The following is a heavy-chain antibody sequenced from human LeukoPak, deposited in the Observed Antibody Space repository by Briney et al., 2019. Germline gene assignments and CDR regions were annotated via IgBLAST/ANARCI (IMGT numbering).Heavy chain of an antibody. J-gene: IGHJ4*02. CDR3: ARDEPYNSGWYYFDY. Sequence: ASVKVSCKTSGGTFSSYAISWVRQAPGQGLEWMGGIIPIFGTANYAQKFQGRVTITADKSTSTAYMELSSLRSDDTAVYYCARDEPYNSGWYYFDYWGQGTLVTVSS. CDR1: GGTFSSYA. D-gene: IGHD6-19*01. V-gene: IGHV1-69*06. CDR2: IIPIFGTA.